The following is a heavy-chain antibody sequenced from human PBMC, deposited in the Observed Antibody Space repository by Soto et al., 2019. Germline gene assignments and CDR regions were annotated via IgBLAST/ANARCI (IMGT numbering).Heavy chain of an antibody. D-gene: IGHD2-2*01. CDR3: ARDSLIVVVPAADYSNLLFDY. CDR1: GFTFSSYS. V-gene: IGHV3-21*01. J-gene: IGHJ4*02. CDR2: ISSSSSYI. Sequence: GGSLSLSCAASGFTFSSYSMNWVRPAPGKGVEWVSSISSSSSYIYYADSVKGRFTISRDNAKNSLYLQMNSLRAEDTAVYYCARDSLIVVVPAADYSNLLFDYWGQGTLVTVSS.